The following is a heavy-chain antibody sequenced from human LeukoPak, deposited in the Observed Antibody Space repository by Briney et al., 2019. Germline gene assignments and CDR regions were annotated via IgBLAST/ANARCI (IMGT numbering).Heavy chain of an antibody. CDR3: ASNYLYSGSSGIYFDY. CDR1: GFTFSSYS. V-gene: IGHV3-48*02. J-gene: IGHJ4*02. Sequence: GGSLRLSCAASGFTFSSYSMNWVRQAPGKGLEWVSYISSSSSTIYYADSVKGRHTISRDNAKNSLYLQMNSLRDEDTAVYYCASNYLYSGSSGIYFDYWGQGTLVTVSS. CDR2: ISSSSSTI. D-gene: IGHD1-26*01.